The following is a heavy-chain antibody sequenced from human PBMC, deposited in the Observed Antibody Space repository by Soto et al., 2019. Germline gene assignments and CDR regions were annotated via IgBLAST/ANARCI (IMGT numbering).Heavy chain of an antibody. V-gene: IGHV1-69*01. Sequence: QVQLVQSGAEVKKPGSSVKVSCKASGGTFSSYAISWVRQAPGQGLEWMGGIIPIFGTANYAQKFQGRVTIRADESTSTAYIGLRSLRYEDTAVYYCASEDTPYGSGSENWFDPWGQGTLVTVSS. CDR3: ASEDTPYGSGSENWFDP. J-gene: IGHJ5*02. D-gene: IGHD3-10*01. CDR1: GGTFSSYA. CDR2: IIPIFGTA.